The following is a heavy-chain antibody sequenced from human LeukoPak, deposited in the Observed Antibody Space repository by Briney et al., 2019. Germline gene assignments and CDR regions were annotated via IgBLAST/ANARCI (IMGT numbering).Heavy chain of an antibody. D-gene: IGHD3-22*01. V-gene: IGHV4-59*01. CDR2: IYYSGST. J-gene: IGHJ3*02. Sequence: PSETLSLTCTVSGGSISSYYWSWIRQPPGKGLEWIGYIYYSGSTNYNPSLKSRVTISVDTSKNQFSLKLSSVTAADTAVYYCARDRSDSSGYDDAFDIWGQGTMVTVSS. CDR1: GGSISSYY. CDR3: ARDRSDSSGYDDAFDI.